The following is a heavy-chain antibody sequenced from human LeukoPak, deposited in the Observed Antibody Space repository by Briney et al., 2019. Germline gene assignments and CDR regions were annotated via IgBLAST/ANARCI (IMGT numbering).Heavy chain of an antibody. CDR2: IDTSGNT. CDR1: GGSISSYY. Sequence: SETLSLTCTVSGGSISSYYWSWLRQPAGKGLEWIGRIDTSGNTNYKPSLKSRVTMSVDTSKNQFSLKLSSVTAADTAVYYCARVSSSWYQDWYFDLWGRGTLVTVSS. D-gene: IGHD6-13*01. CDR3: ARVSSSWYQDWYFDL. J-gene: IGHJ2*01. V-gene: IGHV4-4*07.